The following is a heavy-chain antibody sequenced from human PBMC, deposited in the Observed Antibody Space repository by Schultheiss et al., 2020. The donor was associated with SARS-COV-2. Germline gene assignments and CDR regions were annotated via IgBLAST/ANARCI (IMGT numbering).Heavy chain of an antibody. J-gene: IGHJ4*02. D-gene: IGHD6-13*01. V-gene: IGHV3-30*02. CDR3: AKPGGSWYVQYFDD. CDR2: IRYDGRTE. Sequence: GESLKISCAASGFTFSSYSMNWVRQAPGKGLEWVAFIRYDGRTEEYADSVKGRVTISRDNSKNRLNLQMNSLRPEDTAVYYCAKPGGSWYVQYFDDWGQGTLVTVSS. CDR1: GFTFSSYS.